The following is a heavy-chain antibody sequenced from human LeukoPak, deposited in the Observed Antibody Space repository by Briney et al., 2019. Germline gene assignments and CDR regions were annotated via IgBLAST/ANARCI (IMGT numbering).Heavy chain of an antibody. Sequence: PGGSLRLSCAPSGFKFSSYWMHWVPQAPGKGLVWVSRSNSDGSVTSVADSVKGRFTISRDNAKNTVYLQMNSLTVEDTAVYFCARSTHYTIPFDSWGQGMLVTVSS. CDR1: GFKFSSYW. J-gene: IGHJ5*01. CDR3: ARSTHYTIPFDS. V-gene: IGHV3-74*01. D-gene: IGHD2-2*02. CDR2: SNSDGSVT.